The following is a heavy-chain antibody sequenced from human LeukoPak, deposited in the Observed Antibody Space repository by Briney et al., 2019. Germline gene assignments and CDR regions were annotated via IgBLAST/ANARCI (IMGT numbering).Heavy chain of an antibody. V-gene: IGHV4-4*07. J-gene: IGHJ6*03. CDR2: IYISGST. Sequence: SETLSLTCAVSGGSISSYYWSWIRQPAGKGLEWIGRIYISGSTNYNPSLKSRVTMSVDTSKNQFSLKVSSVTAADTAVYYCARGDCSSTICYSPMDVWGTGTTVTVSS. CDR3: ARGDCSSTICYSPMDV. D-gene: IGHD2-2*01. CDR1: GGSISSYY.